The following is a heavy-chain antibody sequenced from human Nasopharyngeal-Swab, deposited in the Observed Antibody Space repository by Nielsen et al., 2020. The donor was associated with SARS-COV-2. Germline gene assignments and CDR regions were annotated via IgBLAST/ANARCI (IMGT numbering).Heavy chain of an antibody. CDR3: ARATGYSSGWDFDY. J-gene: IGHJ4*02. V-gene: IGHV3-48*03. D-gene: IGHD6-19*01. CDR1: GFTFSSYE. CDR2: ISSSGSTI. Sequence: GESLKISCAASGFTFSSYEMNWVRQAPGKGLEWVSYISSSGSTIYYADSVKGRLTISRDNAKNSLYLQMNSLRAEDTAVYYCARATGYSSGWDFDYWGQGTLVTVSS.